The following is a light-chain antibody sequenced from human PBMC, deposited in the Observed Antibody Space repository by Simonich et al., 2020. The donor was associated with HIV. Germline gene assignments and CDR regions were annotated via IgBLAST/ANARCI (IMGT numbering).Light chain of an antibody. CDR1: SSDVGDYNY. J-gene: IGLJ2*01. Sequence: QSALTQPPSASGSPGQSVTISCTGTSSDVGDYNYVSWYQQHPGKAPKLMIYAVTKRPSGVPDRFSGSKSGNTASLTVSGLQAEDEADYYCSSYAGSNNLLFGGGTKLTVL. CDR2: AVT. CDR3: SSYAGSNNLL. V-gene: IGLV2-8*01.